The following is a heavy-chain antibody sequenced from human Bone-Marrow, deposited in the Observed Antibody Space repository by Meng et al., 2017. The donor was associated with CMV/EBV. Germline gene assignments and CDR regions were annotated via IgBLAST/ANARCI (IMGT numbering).Heavy chain of an antibody. CDR3: ASGGSPMDIVVVPAAIRGYYYGMDV. CDR1: GYTFTGYY. Sequence: SVKVSCKASGYTFTGYYMHWVRQAPGQGLEWMGGIIPILGIANYAQKFQGRVTITADKSTSTAYMELSGLRSEDTAVYYCASGGSPMDIVVVPAAIRGYYYGMDVWGQGTTVTVSS. J-gene: IGHJ6*02. V-gene: IGHV1-69*10. D-gene: IGHD2-2*02. CDR2: IIPILGIA.